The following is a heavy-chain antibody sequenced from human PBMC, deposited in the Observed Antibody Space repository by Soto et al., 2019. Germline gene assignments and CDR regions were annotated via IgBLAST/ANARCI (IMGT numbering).Heavy chain of an antibody. J-gene: IGHJ4*01. CDR2: ISGSGGST. V-gene: IGHV3-23*01. CDR3: ASRTGGWYLDS. CDR1: GFTFSSYA. Sequence: EVQLLESGGGLVQPGGSLRLSCAASGFTFSSYAMSWVRQAPGKGLEWVSVISGSGGSTYYADSVKGGFTTSRDNSKNPLYLQMNSLRAEDTAVYSCASRTGGWYLDSWGQETWSPSPQ. D-gene: IGHD6-19*01.